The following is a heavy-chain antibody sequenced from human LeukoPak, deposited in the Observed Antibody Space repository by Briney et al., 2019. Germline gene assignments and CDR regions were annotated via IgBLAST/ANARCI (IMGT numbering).Heavy chain of an antibody. CDR1: GYTFTSYG. CDR2: IIPIFGTA. J-gene: IGHJ5*02. D-gene: IGHD3-22*01. Sequence: SVKASCKASGYTFTSYGISWVRQAPGQGLEWMGGIIPIFGTANYAQKFQGRVTITTDESTSTAYMELSSLRSEDTAVYYCAVPYYYDSSGYPTGLDPWGQGTLVTVSS. V-gene: IGHV1-69*05. CDR3: AVPYYYDSSGYPTGLDP.